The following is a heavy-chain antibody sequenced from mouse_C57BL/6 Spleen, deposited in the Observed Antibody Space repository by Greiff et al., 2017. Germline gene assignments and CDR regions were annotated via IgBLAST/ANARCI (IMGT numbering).Heavy chain of an antibody. V-gene: IGHV3-6*01. Sequence: EVKLQESGPGLVKPSQSLSLTCSVTGYSITSGYYWNWIRQFPGNKLEWMGYISYDGSHNYNPSLKNRISITRDTSKNQFFLKLNSVTTEDTATYYCARERGSYAMDYWGQGTSVTVSS. CDR3: ARERGSYAMDY. J-gene: IGHJ4*01. CDR2: ISYDGSH. CDR1: GYSITSGYY.